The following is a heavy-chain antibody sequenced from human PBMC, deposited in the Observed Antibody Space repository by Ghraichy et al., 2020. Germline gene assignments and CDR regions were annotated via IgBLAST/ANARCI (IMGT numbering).Heavy chain of an antibody. CDR3: ARFIAVDGRADY. Sequence: GGSLRLSCAASGFTFSSYSMNWVRQAPGKGLEWVSSISSSSSYIYYADSVKGRFTISRDNAKNSLYLQMNSLRAEDTAVYYCARFIAVDGRADYWGQGTLVTVSS. CDR1: GFTFSSYS. V-gene: IGHV3-21*01. D-gene: IGHD6-19*01. CDR2: ISSSSSYI. J-gene: IGHJ4*02.